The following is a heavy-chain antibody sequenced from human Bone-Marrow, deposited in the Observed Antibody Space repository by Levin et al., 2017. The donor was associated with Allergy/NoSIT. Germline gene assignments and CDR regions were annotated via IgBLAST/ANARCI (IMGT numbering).Heavy chain of an antibody. CDR3: AKGSGGSCYSPFDY. Sequence: GGSLRLSCAASGFTFSSYAMSWVRQAPGKGLEWVSTISGSGDNTYYADSVRGRFTISRDNSKNTLYLQMNSLRVEDTAVYYCAKGSGGSCYSPFDYWGQGTLVTVSS. D-gene: IGHD2-15*01. V-gene: IGHV3-23*01. CDR2: ISGSGDNT. CDR1: GFTFSSYA. J-gene: IGHJ4*02.